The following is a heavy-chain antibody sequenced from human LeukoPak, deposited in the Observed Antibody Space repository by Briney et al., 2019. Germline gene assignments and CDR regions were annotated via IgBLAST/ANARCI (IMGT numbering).Heavy chain of an antibody. J-gene: IGHJ4*02. CDR3: AKEALSYDYGGNSPGGVGDY. V-gene: IGHV3-30*18. Sequence: GGSLRLSCAASGFTFSSYGMHWVRQAPGKGLEWVAVISYDGSNKYYADSVKGRFTISRDNSKNTLYLQMNSLRAEDTAVYYCAKEALSYDYGGNSPGGVGDYWGQGTLVTVSS. D-gene: IGHD4-23*01. CDR2: ISYDGSNK. CDR1: GFTFSSYG.